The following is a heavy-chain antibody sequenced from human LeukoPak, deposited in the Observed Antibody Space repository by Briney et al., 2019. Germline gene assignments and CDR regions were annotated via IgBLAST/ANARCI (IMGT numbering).Heavy chain of an antibody. J-gene: IGHJ4*02. D-gene: IGHD3-10*01. CDR2: ISAYNGDT. V-gene: IGHV1-18*01. CDR3: ARDYGLQVSY. Sequence: ASVKVSCKASGYNFGSSGISWVRQAPGLGLEWVGWISAYNGDTNYAQKFQDRFTMTTDTSTNTAYMELRSLRSDDTALYYCARDYGLQVSYWGQGTLVTVSS. CDR1: GYNFGSSG.